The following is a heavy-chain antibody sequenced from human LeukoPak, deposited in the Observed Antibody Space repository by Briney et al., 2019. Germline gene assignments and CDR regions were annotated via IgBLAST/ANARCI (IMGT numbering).Heavy chain of an antibody. CDR3: ATSSGSYGSRYFDY. CDR1: GGSISSYY. J-gene: IGHJ4*02. Sequence: SETLSLTCTVSGGSISSYYWSWIRQPPGKGLEWIGYIYYSGSPNYNPSLKSRVTISVDTSKNQFSLKLSSVTAADTAVYYCATSSGSYGSRYFDYWGQGTLVTVSS. V-gene: IGHV4-59*01. CDR2: IYYSGSP. D-gene: IGHD1-26*01.